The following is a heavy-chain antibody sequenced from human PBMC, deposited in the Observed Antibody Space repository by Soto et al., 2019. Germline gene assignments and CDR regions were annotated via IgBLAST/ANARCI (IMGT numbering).Heavy chain of an antibody. CDR3: AKGSGIQLWLHWFAP. Sequence: PGGSLRLSCPAAGFTFSSYAMSWVRQAPGKGLEWVSAISGSGGSTYYADSVKGRFTISRDNSKNTLYLQMNSLRAEDTAVYYCAKGSGIQLWLHWFAPWGQGTLVTVSS. V-gene: IGHV3-23*01. CDR2: ISGSGGST. D-gene: IGHD5-18*01. J-gene: IGHJ5*02. CDR1: GFTFSSYA.